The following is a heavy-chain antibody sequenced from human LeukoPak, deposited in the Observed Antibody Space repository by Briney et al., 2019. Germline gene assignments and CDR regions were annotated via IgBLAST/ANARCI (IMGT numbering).Heavy chain of an antibody. D-gene: IGHD3-10*01. CDR3: ARVVHYYGSGSMIY. CDR2: INSDGINT. V-gene: IGHV3-74*01. CDR1: GFTFSSYW. Sequence: GGSLRLSCAASGFTFSSYWMHWVRQAPGKGLVWVSRINSDGINTSYADSVKGRFTISRDNAKNSLYLQMNSLRAEDTAVYYCARVVHYYGSGSMIYWGQGTLVTVSS. J-gene: IGHJ4*02.